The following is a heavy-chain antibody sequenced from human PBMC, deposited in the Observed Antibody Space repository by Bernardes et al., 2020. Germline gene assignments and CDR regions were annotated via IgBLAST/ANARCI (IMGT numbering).Heavy chain of an antibody. V-gene: IGHV3-9*01. D-gene: IGHD6-25*01. Sequence: GGSLRLSCAASGFTFDDYAMHWVRQAPGKGLEWVSGISWNSGSIGYADSVKGRFTISRDNAKNSLYLQMNSLRAEDTALYYCAKGRQYSSADYWGQGTLVTVSS. J-gene: IGHJ4*02. CDR2: ISWNSGSI. CDR1: GFTFDDYA. CDR3: AKGRQYSSADY.